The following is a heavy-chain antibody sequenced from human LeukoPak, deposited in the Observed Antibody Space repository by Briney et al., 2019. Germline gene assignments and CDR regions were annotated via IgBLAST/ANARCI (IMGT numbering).Heavy chain of an antibody. CDR3: ARLPTIFGVVDYFDY. CDR2: IYTSGST. J-gene: IGHJ4*02. D-gene: IGHD3-3*01. V-gene: IGHV4-4*09. CDR1: GGSISSYY. Sequence: SETLSLTCTVSGGSISSYYWSWIRQPPGKGLEWIGYIYTSGSTNYNPSLKSRVTISVDTSKNRFSLKLSSVTAADTAVYYCARLPTIFGVVDYFDYWGQGTLVTVSS.